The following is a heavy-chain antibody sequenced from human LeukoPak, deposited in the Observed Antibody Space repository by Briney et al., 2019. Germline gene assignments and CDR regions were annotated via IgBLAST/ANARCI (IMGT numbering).Heavy chain of an antibody. V-gene: IGHV3-33*06. CDR3: AKGGRWLRDTMGYGMDV. J-gene: IGHJ6*02. CDR2: IWYDGSNK. Sequence: GRSLRLSCAASGFTFSSYGMHWVRQAPGNGLEWVAVIWYDGSNKYYADSVKGRFTISRDNSKNTLYLQMNSLRAEDTAVYYCAKGGRWLRDTMGYGMDVWGQGTTVTVSS. D-gene: IGHD5-24*01. CDR1: GFTFSSYG.